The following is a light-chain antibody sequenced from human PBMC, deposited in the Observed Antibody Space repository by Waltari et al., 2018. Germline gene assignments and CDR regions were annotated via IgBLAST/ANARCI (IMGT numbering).Light chain of an antibody. CDR3: QQYNNWPPLFT. V-gene: IGKV3D-15*01. Sequence: EIVMTQSPATLSVSPGDRATLSCRASQTISSNLAWYQQRPGQAPRLLIYGASNRDTGIPARFSGTGSGTEFTLTISSLQSEDFAVYYCQQYNNWPPLFTFGPGTKVDMK. CDR1: QTISSN. CDR2: GAS. J-gene: IGKJ3*01.